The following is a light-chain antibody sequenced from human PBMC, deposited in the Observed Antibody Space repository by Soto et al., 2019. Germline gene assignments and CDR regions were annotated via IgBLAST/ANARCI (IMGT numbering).Light chain of an antibody. Sequence: QSALTQPASVSGSPGQSITISCTGTSSDVGRYNHVSWYQQHPGKAPKLMIYDVNTRPSGVSNRFSGSKSGNTASLTISGLQAEDEADYYCSSFTASTTQVFGPGTQLTVL. CDR2: DVN. CDR3: SSFTASTTQV. CDR1: SSDVGRYNH. V-gene: IGLV2-14*03. J-gene: IGLJ1*01.